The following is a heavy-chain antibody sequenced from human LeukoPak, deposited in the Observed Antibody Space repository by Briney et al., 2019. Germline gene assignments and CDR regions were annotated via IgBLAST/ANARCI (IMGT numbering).Heavy chain of an antibody. CDR3: ARGGGGSSSSCSGIDY. CDR2: ISSSSSYI. J-gene: IGHJ4*02. D-gene: IGHD6-6*01. V-gene: IGHV3-21*01. CDR1: GFTFSTYA. Sequence: GGSLRLSCAASGFTFSTYAMNWVRQAPGKGLEWVSSISSSSSYIYYADSVKGRFTISRDNAKNSLYLQMNSLRAEDTAVYYCARGGGGSSSSCSGIDYWGQGTLVTVSS.